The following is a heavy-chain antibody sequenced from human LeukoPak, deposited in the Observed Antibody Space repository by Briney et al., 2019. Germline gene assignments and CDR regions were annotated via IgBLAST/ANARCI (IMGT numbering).Heavy chain of an antibody. V-gene: IGHV3-30*18. Sequence: GRSLRLSCEASGFTFTSYGMHWVRQAPGKGLEWVAVISHDGNNEYYADSVKGRFTISRDNSKNTLYLQMNSLRTEDTAVYYCAKDSLVYCSSTSCHKGYFDYWGQGTLVTVSA. J-gene: IGHJ4*02. CDR3: AKDSLVYCSSTSCHKGYFDY. CDR1: GFTFTSYG. CDR2: ISHDGNNE. D-gene: IGHD2-2*01.